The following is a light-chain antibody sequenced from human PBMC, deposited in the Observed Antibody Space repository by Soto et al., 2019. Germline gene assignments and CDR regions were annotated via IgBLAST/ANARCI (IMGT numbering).Light chain of an antibody. CDR3: QQSYSTPIT. J-gene: IGKJ5*01. CDR2: AAS. V-gene: IGKV1-39*01. CDR1: QTINIF. Sequence: DIGMTQSPSSLSASLGERVTISCRASQTINIFLKWYQQKPGKAPMLFIYAASNLQSGVPSRFSGSGSGTDFTLTINSLQPEDFATYYCQQSYSTPITFGQGTRLEIK.